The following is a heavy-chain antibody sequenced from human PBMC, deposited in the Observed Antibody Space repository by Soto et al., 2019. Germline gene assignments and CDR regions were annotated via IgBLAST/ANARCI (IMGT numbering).Heavy chain of an antibody. Sequence: SVKVSCKASGGTFSSYAISWVRQAPGQGLEWMGGIIPIFGTANYAQKFQGRVTITADESTSTAYMELSSLRSEDTAVYYCARDYRASDSSGPYNWFDPWGQGTLVTVSS. CDR1: GGTFSSYA. D-gene: IGHD3-22*01. CDR2: IIPIFGTA. V-gene: IGHV1-69*13. J-gene: IGHJ5*02. CDR3: ARDYRASDSSGPYNWFDP.